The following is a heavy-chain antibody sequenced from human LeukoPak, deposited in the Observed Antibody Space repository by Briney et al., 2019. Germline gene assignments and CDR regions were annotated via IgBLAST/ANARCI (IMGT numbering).Heavy chain of an antibody. Sequence: ASVKVSCKASGYTFTGCYMHWVRQATGQGLEWMGWINPNSGGTNYAQKFQGWVTMTRDTPISTAYMELSRLRSDDTAVYYCARDGYYGSGSYDHWGQGTLVTVSS. CDR2: INPNSGGT. J-gene: IGHJ4*02. V-gene: IGHV1-2*04. D-gene: IGHD3-10*01. CDR3: ARDGYYGSGSYDH. CDR1: GYTFTGCY.